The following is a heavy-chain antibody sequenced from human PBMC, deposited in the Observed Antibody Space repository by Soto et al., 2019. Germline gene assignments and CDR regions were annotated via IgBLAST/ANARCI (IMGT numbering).Heavy chain of an antibody. Sequence: EVQLVESGGGLVQPGGSLRLSCVGSGFTFSDHHMDWVRQAPGKGLEWVGRIRSIANSYTTEYAASVEGRFTISRDDSKVSLYLHLNSLKTDDTAVYYCARVVDYRDLFFDLWGQGTLVTVSS. D-gene: IGHD4-17*01. CDR1: GFTFSDHH. CDR3: ARVVDYRDLFFDL. CDR2: IRSIANSYTT. V-gene: IGHV3-72*01. J-gene: IGHJ4*02.